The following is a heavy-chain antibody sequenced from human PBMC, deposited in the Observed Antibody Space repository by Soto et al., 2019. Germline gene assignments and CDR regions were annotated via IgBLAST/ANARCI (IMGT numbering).Heavy chain of an antibody. D-gene: IGHD2-2*01. CDR3: ARIFSSYFDS. J-gene: IGHJ4*02. CDR1: GGIFSSET. Sequence: QVQLVQSGSEVKKPGSSVNISCKASGGIFSSETFTWVRQAPGQGLEWMGRIIPILGILDYAPKFQGRVTFSAHQATTTAYMELVSLTSDDTSLYFCARIFSSYFDSWVQGTLVTVSS. V-gene: IGHV1-69*02. CDR2: IIPILGIL.